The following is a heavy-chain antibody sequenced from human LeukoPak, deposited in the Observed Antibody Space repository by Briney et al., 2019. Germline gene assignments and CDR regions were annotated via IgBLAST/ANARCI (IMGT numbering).Heavy chain of an antibody. CDR3: ARVIYGSGTYYKGWFDP. J-gene: IGHJ5*02. V-gene: IGHV3-53*01. CDR1: GFNVSSNY. Sequence: GGSLRLSCAASGFNVSSNYMSWVRQAPGKGLEWDSVIYSSGDTYYADSVKGRFTISRDNSKNMLYLQMNGLRAEDTAVYYCARVIYGSGTYYKGWFDPWGQGTLVTVSS. CDR2: IYSSGDT. D-gene: IGHD3-10*01.